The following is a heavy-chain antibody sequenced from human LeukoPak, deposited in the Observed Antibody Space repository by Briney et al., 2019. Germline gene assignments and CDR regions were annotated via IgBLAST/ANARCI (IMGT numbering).Heavy chain of an antibody. Sequence: GGTLRLSCAASGFTFSSHGMSWVRQAPGKGLEWVSTISGSGDNTYCADSVKGRFTISRDNSKNTLYLQMNSLRAEDTAVYYCARVTYGSGTYGAFDYWGQGTLVTVSS. J-gene: IGHJ4*02. CDR2: ISGSGDNT. CDR3: ARVTYGSGTYGAFDY. CDR1: GFTFSSHG. D-gene: IGHD3-10*01. V-gene: IGHV3-23*01.